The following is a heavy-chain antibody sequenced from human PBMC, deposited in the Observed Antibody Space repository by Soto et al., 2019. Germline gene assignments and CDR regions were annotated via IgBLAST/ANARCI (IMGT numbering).Heavy chain of an antibody. CDR2: ISYDGSNK. Sequence: GGSLRLSCAASGFTFSSYGMHWVRQAPGKGLEWVAVISYDGSNKYYAHSVKGRVTISRDNSKNTLYLQMNSLRAEDTAVYYCAKDGPLDIVVVPAAMGAGYYYYGMDVWGQGTTVTVSS. CDR3: AKDGPLDIVVVPAAMGAGYYYYGMDV. D-gene: IGHD2-2*01. J-gene: IGHJ6*02. CDR1: GFTFSSYG. V-gene: IGHV3-30*18.